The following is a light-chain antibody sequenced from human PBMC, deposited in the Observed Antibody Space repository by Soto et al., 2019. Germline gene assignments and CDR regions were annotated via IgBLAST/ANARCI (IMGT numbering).Light chain of an antibody. CDR2: GAS. J-gene: IGKJ4*01. V-gene: IGKV3-20*01. CDR3: QHYGILGLI. CDR1: QSVSSSY. Sequence: EIVLTQSPGTLSLSPGERATLSCRASQSVSSSYLAWYQQKPGQAPRLLIYGASSRATGIPDRFSGSGSGTDLTLPISRLEPEDFAVYYCQHYGILGLIFGGGTKVEIK.